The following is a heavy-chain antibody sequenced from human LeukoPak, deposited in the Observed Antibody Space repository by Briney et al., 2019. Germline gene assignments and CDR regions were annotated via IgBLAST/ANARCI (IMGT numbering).Heavy chain of an antibody. Sequence: GGSLRLSCAVSGITLSNYGMSWVRQAPGKGLEWVAGISDSGGRTNYADSVKGRFTISRDNPKITLYLQMNSLRAEDTAVYFCAKRGVVIRVILVGFHKEAYYFDSWGQGALVTVSS. D-gene: IGHD3-22*01. V-gene: IGHV3-23*01. CDR2: ISDSGGRT. J-gene: IGHJ4*02. CDR1: GITLSNYG. CDR3: AKRGVVIRVILVGFHKEAYYFDS.